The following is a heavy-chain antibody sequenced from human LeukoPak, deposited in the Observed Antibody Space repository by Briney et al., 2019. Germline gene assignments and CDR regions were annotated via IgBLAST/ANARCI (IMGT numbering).Heavy chain of an antibody. D-gene: IGHD2-2*01. V-gene: IGHV1-2*02. J-gene: IGHJ6*03. Sequence: ASVKVSCKASGYTFTGYYMHRVRQAPGQGLEWMGWINPNSGGTNYAQKFQGRVTMTRDTSISTAYMELSRLRSDDTAVYYCARVGVVVVPAGHMDVWGKGTTVTVSS. CDR1: GYTFTGYY. CDR3: ARVGVVVVPAGHMDV. CDR2: INPNSGGT.